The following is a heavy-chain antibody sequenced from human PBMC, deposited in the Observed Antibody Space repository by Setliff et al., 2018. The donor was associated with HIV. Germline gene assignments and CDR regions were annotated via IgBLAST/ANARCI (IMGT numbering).Heavy chain of an antibody. J-gene: IGHJ4*02. Sequence: PSETLSLTCTVSGGSISSTNYFWGWIRQPPGKGLEWIGTIYYHGSTYYNPSLKSRVTISVDTSKNQFSLKLSSVTAADTPVYYCARPGHYYYDGDSYYSTFDYWGQGTLVTVSS. V-gene: IGHV4-39*01. CDR3: ARPGHYYYDGDSYYSTFDY. CDR1: GGSISSTNYF. D-gene: IGHD3-22*01. CDR2: IYYHGST.